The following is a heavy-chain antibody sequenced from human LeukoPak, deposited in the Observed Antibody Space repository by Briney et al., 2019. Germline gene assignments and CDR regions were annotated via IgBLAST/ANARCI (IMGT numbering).Heavy chain of an antibody. D-gene: IGHD2-15*01. CDR3: AKDEEVAATVDAFDI. V-gene: IGHV3-30*18. CDR1: GFTCSSYG. J-gene: IGHJ3*02. CDR2: ISYDGSNK. Sequence: PGRSLRLSCAASGFTCSSYGMHSVRQAPGKGLEWVAVISYDGSNKYYADSVKGRFTISRDNSKNTLYLQMNSLRAEDTAVYYCAKDEEVAATVDAFDIWGQGTMVTVSS.